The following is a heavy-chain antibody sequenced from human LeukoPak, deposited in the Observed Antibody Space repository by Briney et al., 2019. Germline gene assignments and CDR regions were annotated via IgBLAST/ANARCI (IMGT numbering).Heavy chain of an antibody. CDR1: GGTFSSYT. D-gene: IGHD4-17*01. Sequence: SVKVSCKASGGTFSSYTISWVRQAPGQGLEWMGRIIPILGIANYAQKFQGRVTITADKSTSTAYMELSSLRSEDTAVYYCARGWTVRNGFHPWGQETLVTVSS. V-gene: IGHV1-69*02. CDR3: ARGWTVRNGFHP. CDR2: IIPILGIA. J-gene: IGHJ5*02.